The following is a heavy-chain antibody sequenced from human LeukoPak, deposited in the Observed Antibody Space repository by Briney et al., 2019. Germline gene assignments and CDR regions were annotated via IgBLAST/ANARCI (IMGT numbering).Heavy chain of an antibody. V-gene: IGHV4-4*07. Sequence: SETLSLTCTVSGGSISGYYWNWIRQPAGKGLEWIGRMYTSGSTSYNPSLTSRVTMSVDSSKNQFSLNLNSVTAADTAFYYCARGRAYYGSSGFFNFWGQGILVTVSS. D-gene: IGHD3-22*01. CDR2: MYTSGST. CDR3: ARGRAYYGSSGFFNF. CDR1: GGSISGYY. J-gene: IGHJ4*02.